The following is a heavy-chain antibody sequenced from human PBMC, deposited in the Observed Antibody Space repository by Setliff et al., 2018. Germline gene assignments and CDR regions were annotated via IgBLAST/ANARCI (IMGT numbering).Heavy chain of an antibody. D-gene: IGHD3-10*01. J-gene: IGHJ6*03. Sequence: ASVKVSCKAFGYTFSALYIPWVRQAPGQGLEWMGWMNPDSGVTKFGQKFQGSVAMTRDAAINTAFMELISLTSDDTAVYYCARDAIAKTFSYYYSYMDVWGKGTPVTVSS. V-gene: IGHV1-2*02. CDR2: MNPDSGVT. CDR3: ARDAIAKTFSYYYSYMDV. CDR1: GYTFSALY.